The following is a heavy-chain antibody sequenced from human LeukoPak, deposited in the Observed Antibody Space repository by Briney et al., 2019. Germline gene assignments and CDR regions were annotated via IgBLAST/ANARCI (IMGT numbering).Heavy chain of an antibody. D-gene: IGHD6-13*01. CDR1: GGSISSGGYS. CDR2: IYYSGST. Sequence: SETLSLTCAVSGGSISSGGYSWSWIRQPPGKGLEWIGYIYYSGSTNYNPSLKSRVTISVDTSKNQFSLKLSSVTAADTAVYYCARVGIEGYSSSQFDYWGQGTLVTVSS. J-gene: IGHJ4*02. V-gene: IGHV4-61*08. CDR3: ARVGIEGYSSSQFDY.